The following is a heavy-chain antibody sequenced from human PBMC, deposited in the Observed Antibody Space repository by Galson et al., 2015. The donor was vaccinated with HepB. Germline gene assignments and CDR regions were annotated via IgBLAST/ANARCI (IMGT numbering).Heavy chain of an antibody. D-gene: IGHD4-17*01. CDR1: GFTFSSYA. V-gene: IGHV3-30-3*01. CDR3: ARDVVRALTTVTTTVVDYWGQGTLVTVSSGSYYLGYYYYGMDV. CDR2: ISYDGSNK. Sequence: SLRLSCAASGFTFSSYAMHWVRQAPGKGLEWVAVISYDGSNKYYADSVKGRFTISRDNSKNTLYLQMNSLRAEDTAVYYCARDVVRALTTVTTTVVDYWGQGTLVTVSSGSYYLGYYYYGMDVWGQGTTVTVSS. J-gene: IGHJ6*02.